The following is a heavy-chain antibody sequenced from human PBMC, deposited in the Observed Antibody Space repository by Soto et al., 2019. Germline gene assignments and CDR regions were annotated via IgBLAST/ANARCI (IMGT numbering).Heavy chain of an antibody. CDR2: ISSSGSTI. Sequence: GGSLRLSCAASGFSFNTYEMNWVRQAPGKGLEWVSYISSSGSTIYYADSVKGRFTVSRDNGKNSLYLQMNSLRAEDTAVYYCAYGGSCDYWGQGTQVTVSS. D-gene: IGHD1-26*01. J-gene: IGHJ4*02. CDR3: AYGGSCDY. CDR1: GFSFNTYE. V-gene: IGHV3-48*03.